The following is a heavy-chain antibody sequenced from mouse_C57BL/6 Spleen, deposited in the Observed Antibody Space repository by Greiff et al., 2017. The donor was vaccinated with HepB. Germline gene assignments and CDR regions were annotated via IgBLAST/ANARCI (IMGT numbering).Heavy chain of an antibody. D-gene: IGHD2-4*01. V-gene: IGHV7-3*01. CDR2: IRNKANGYTT. Sequence: EVKLQESGGGLVQPGGSLSLSCAASGFTFTDYYMSWVRQPPGKALEWLGFIRNKANGYTTEYSASVKGRFTISRDNSQSILYLQMKALRAEDSATYYCARRGGDYDYPFAYWGQGTLVTVSA. J-gene: IGHJ3*01. CDR1: GFTFTDYY. CDR3: ARRGGDYDYPFAY.